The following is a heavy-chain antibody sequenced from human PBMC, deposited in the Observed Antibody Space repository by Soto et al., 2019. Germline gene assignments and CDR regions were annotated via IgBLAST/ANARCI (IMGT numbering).Heavy chain of an antibody. D-gene: IGHD3-9*01. CDR2: IGSSGSNT. Sequence: GGSLRLSCAASGFTFSNYAMSWVRQAPGKGLEWVSGIGSSGSNTYYADSVKGRFTISRDNSKSTLFLQMNSLRAEDTAEYYCARVVRYFDTPYGMDVWGQGTTVTVPS. J-gene: IGHJ6*02. V-gene: IGHV3-23*01. CDR3: ARVVRYFDTPYGMDV. CDR1: GFTFSNYA.